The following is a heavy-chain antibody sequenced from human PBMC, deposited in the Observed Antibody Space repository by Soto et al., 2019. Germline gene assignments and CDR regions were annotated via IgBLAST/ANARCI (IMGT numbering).Heavy chain of an antibody. CDR1: GGTFSSNT. CDR2: IIPILGTA. J-gene: IGHJ6*02. V-gene: IGHV1-69*08. D-gene: IGHD6-19*01. Sequence: QVQLVQSGAEVKKPGSSVKVSCTASGGTFSSNTISWVRQAPGQGLEWMGRIIPILGTANYAQKFQGRVTITADKSTSTPYMELSSLRSEDTAVYYCAGLVAADTGIDVWGQGTTVTVSS. CDR3: AGLVAADTGIDV.